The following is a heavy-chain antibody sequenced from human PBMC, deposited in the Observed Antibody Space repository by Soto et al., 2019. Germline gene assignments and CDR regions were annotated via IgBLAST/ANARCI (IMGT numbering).Heavy chain of an antibody. Sequence: LSLTCSVSGGSISSGSYSWGWIRQPPGKGLEWIGTIYYIGNPYYTPSLKSRLTISVDTSKNQLSLKLSSVTAADTAVYYCARELWGYCGTDCYPLDVWGQGTTVTVSS. CDR3: ARELWGYCGTDCYPLDV. J-gene: IGHJ6*02. V-gene: IGHV4-39*07. CDR2: IYYIGNP. D-gene: IGHD2-21*02. CDR1: GGSISSGSYS.